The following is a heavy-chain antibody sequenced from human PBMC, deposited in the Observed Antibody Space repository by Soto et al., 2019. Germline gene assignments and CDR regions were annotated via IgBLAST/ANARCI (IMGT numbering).Heavy chain of an antibody. J-gene: IGHJ4*02. Sequence: SETLSLTCTVSGGSISSSSYYWGWVRQPPGKGLEWIGSFYYSGSTYYNPSLKSRVTISVATAKNQFSLKLSSVTAADTAVYYCARHGDDFWSGYYDTGFDYWGQGTLVTVSS. CDR3: ARHGDDFWSGYYDTGFDY. CDR1: GGSISSSSYY. CDR2: FYYSGST. V-gene: IGHV4-39*01. D-gene: IGHD3-3*01.